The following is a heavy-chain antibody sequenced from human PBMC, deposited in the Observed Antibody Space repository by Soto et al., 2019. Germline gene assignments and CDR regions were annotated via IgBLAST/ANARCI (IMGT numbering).Heavy chain of an antibody. CDR2: IWYDGSNK. CDR3: AIPVAAAGTRYFDY. D-gene: IGHD6-13*01. Sequence: GGSLRLSCAASGFTFSSYGMHWVRQAPGKGLEWVAVIWYDGSNKYYADSVKGRFTISRDNSKNTLYLQMNSLRAEDTAVYYCAIPVAAAGTRYFDYWGQGTLVTVSS. V-gene: IGHV3-33*01. J-gene: IGHJ4*02. CDR1: GFTFSSYG.